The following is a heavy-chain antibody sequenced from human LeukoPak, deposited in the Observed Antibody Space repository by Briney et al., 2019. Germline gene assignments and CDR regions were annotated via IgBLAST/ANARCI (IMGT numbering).Heavy chain of an antibody. V-gene: IGHV3-33*08. CDR1: GFTFSDYY. CDR3: ARDGAIWSGYPYYFDY. CDR2: IWYDGSNM. J-gene: IGHJ4*02. Sequence: PGGSLRLSCAASGFTFSDYYMSWVRQAPGKGLEWVAFIWYDGSNMYYGDSVKGRFTISRDNSKNTMYLQMNSLRAEDTAVYYCARDGAIWSGYPYYFDYWGQGTLVTVSS. D-gene: IGHD3-3*01.